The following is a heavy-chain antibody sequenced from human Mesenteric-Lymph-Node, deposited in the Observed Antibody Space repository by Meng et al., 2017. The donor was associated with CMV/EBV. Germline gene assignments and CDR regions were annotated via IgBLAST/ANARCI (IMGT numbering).Heavy chain of an antibody. CDR3: ARSACSSTSCYYVIENFDY. V-gene: IGHV5-51*01. CDR1: GYSFSSNW. Sequence: ESLKISCKGSGYSFSSNWIGWVRQMPGKGLEWMGIIWPGDSDTRYSPSFQGQVSISADKSITTAYLQWSSLKASDTAMYYCARSACSSTSCYYVIENFDYWGQGTLVTVSS. J-gene: IGHJ4*02. CDR2: IWPGDSDT. D-gene: IGHD2-2*01.